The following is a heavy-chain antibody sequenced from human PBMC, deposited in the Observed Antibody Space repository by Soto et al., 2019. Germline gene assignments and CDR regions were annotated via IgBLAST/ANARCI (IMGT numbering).Heavy chain of an antibody. CDR1: GGSISSGDYY. CDR2: IYYSGST. Sequence: SETLSLTCTVSGGSISSGDYYWSWIRQPPGKGLEWIGYIYYSGSTYYNPSLKSRVTISVDTSKNQFSLKLSSVTAADTAVYYCARDPRSGYDSSGYYYTGAFDIWGQGTMVTV. J-gene: IGHJ3*02. D-gene: IGHD3-22*01. V-gene: IGHV4-30-4*01. CDR3: ARDPRSGYDSSGYYYTGAFDI.